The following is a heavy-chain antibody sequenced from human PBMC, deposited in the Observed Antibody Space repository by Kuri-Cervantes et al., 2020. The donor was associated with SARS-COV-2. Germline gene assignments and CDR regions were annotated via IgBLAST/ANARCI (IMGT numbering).Heavy chain of an antibody. V-gene: IGHV3-33*08. CDR2: IWPDGNNK. CDR1: GFSFSYYG. D-gene: IGHD3-22*01. Sequence: GGSLRLSCTASGFSFSYYGMHWVRQAPGKGLEWVAVIWPDGNNKFYSDSVRGRFTISRDNSRSTLYLQMNSLRAEDTGVYYCARHFRHKDWLIPEVSTYFDSWGQGTLVTVSS. CDR3: ARHFRHKDWLIPEVSTYFDS. J-gene: IGHJ4*02.